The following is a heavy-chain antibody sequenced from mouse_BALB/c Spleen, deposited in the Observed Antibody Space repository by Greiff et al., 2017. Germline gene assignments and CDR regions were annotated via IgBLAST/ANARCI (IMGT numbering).Heavy chain of an antibody. V-gene: IGHV1-80*01. CDR3: ARYGSLPFAY. J-gene: IGHJ3*01. CDR1: GYAFSSYW. CDR2: SYHGDGDT. Sequence: QVQLQQSGAELVRPGSSVKISCKASGYAFSSYWMNWVKQRPGQGLEWIGQSYHGDGDTNYNGKFKGKATLTADKSSSTAYMQLSSLTSEDSAVYFCARYGSLPFAYWGQGTLVTVSA. D-gene: IGHD1-1*02.